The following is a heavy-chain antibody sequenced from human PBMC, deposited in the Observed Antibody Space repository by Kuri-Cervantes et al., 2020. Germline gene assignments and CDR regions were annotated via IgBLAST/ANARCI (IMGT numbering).Heavy chain of an antibody. CDR3: ARGALWFGDYRAYGMDV. D-gene: IGHD3-10*01. CDR2: MNPNSGNT. CDR1: GGTFSSYT. J-gene: IGHJ6*02. V-gene: IGHV1-8*02. Sequence: ASVKVSCKASGGTFSSYTISWVRQAPGQGLEWMGWMNPNSGNTGYAQKFQGRVTMTRNTSISTAYMELNSLRAEDTAVYYCARGALWFGDYRAYGMDVWGQGTTVTVSS.